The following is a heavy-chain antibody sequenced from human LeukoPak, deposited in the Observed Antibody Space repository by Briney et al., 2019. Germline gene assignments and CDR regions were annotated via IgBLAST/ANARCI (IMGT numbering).Heavy chain of an antibody. V-gene: IGHV4-31*03. Sequence: PSETLSLTCTVSGGSISSGGYYWSWIRQHPGKGLEWIGYIYYSGSTYYNPSLKSRVTISVDTSKNQFSLKLSSVTAADTAVYYCAREKGPNTVTSRGNWFDPWGQGTLVTVSS. CDR3: AREKGPNTVTSRGNWFDP. J-gene: IGHJ5*02. D-gene: IGHD4-17*01. CDR2: IYYSGST. CDR1: GGSISSGGYY.